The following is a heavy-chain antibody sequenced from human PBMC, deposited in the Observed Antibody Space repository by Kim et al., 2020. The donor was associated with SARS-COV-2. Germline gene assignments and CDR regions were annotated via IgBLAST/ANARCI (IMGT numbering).Heavy chain of an antibody. J-gene: IGHJ4*01. CDR1: GFIFSDHY. CDR2: IRNKVNSYTA. V-gene: IGHV3-72*01. CDR3: ARSLRGNYALDY. Sequence: GGSLRLSCAASGFIFSDHYMDWVRQAPGKGLEWVGRIRNKVNSYTAEYAASVKGRFTFSRDDSKNSLYLQMNSLKTEDTAVYYCARSLRGNYALDYWGQGTPVTVSS. D-gene: IGHD4-4*01.